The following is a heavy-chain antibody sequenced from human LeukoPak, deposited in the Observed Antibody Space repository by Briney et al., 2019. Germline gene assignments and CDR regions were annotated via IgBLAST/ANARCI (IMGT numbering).Heavy chain of an antibody. J-gene: IGHJ4*02. CDR2: INPQSGGA. CDR3: ARVVGKALPYYYDRCGPPLGY. D-gene: IGHD3-22*01. CDR1: VYPFTGYY. V-gene: IGHV1-2*06. Sequence: PSVKLSCAASVYPFTGYYMHCVPQAPGQGLEWMGRINPQSGGANYAQKFQGRVPMTRETSISTAYMVLNRLRADDTAVYYCARVVGKALPYYYDRCGPPLGYWGQGTLVTVSS.